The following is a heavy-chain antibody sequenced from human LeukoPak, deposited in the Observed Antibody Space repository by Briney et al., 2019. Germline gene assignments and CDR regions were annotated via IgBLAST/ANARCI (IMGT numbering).Heavy chain of an antibody. CDR1: GFTFSNYA. CDR3: AKDVRGYTYGYVDY. D-gene: IGHD5-18*01. Sequence: GGSLRLSCAASGFTFSNYAMGWVRQPPGKGLEWVSGISGGGGSTYHADSVKGRFTISRDNSKNTLCLQMSSLRAEDTAIYYCAKDVRGYTYGYVDYWGQGTLVTVSS. CDR2: ISGGGGST. V-gene: IGHV3-23*01. J-gene: IGHJ4*02.